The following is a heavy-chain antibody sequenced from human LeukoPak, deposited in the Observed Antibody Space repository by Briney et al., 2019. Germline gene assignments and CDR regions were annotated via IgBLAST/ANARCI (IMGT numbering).Heavy chain of an antibody. CDR1: GFTFSSFG. J-gene: IGHJ4*02. Sequence: GGSLRLSCAASGFTFSSFGMSWVRQAPGKGLEWVSTISGSGGSTYYPDSVKGRFTISRDNFKNTLYLQMNSLRADDTAVYFCAKGLGGWSDYWGQGALVTVSS. CDR3: AKGLGGWSDY. D-gene: IGHD6-19*01. V-gene: IGHV3-23*01. CDR2: ISGSGGST.